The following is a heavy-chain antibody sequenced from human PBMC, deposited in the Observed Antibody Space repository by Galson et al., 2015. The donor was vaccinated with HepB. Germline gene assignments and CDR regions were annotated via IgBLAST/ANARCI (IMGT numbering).Heavy chain of an antibody. D-gene: IGHD5-18*01. Sequence: SLRLSCAASGFTFSSYAMHWVRQAPGKGLEWVAVISYDGSNKYYADSVKGRFTISRDNSKNTLYLQMNSLRAEDTAVYYCARDPGPPRGYSYGVGDYWGQGTLVTVSS. CDR2: ISYDGSNK. V-gene: IGHV3-30*04. J-gene: IGHJ4*02. CDR1: GFTFSSYA. CDR3: ARDPGPPRGYSYGVGDY.